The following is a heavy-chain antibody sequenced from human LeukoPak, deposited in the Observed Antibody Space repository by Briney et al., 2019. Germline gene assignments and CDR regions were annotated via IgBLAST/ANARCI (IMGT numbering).Heavy chain of an antibody. Sequence: GGSLRLSCAASGFTFSGYHINWVRQAPGKGLEWVSGINWNGGSTGYADSVKGRFTISRDNAKNSLYLQMNSLRAEDTALYYCARGDYDFWSGQPGENYFDYWGQGTLVTVSS. CDR2: INWNGGST. CDR3: ARGDYDFWSGQPGENYFDY. CDR1: GFTFSGYH. J-gene: IGHJ4*02. V-gene: IGHV3-20*04. D-gene: IGHD3-3*01.